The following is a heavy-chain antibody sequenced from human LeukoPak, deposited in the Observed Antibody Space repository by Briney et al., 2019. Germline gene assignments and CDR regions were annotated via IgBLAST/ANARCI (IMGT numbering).Heavy chain of an antibody. CDR2: IYYSGST. V-gene: IGHV4-39*01. J-gene: IGHJ5*02. Sequence: SETLSLTCTVSGGSISSSSYYWGWIRQPPGKGLEWIGSIYYSGSTYYNPSLKSRVTISVDTSKNQFSLKLSSVTAADTAVYYCARQGSACRRLLWFGENTRRCREFWFGPWGQGTLVTVSS. D-gene: IGHD3-10*01. CDR3: ARQGSACRRLLWFGENTRRCREFWFGP. CDR1: GGSISSSSYY.